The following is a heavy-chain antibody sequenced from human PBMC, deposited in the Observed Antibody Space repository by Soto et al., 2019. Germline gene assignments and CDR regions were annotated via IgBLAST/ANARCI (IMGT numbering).Heavy chain of an antibody. J-gene: IGHJ6*02. CDR2: IYHSGST. Sequence: SETLSLTCAVSGGSISSGGYSWSWIRQPPGKGLEWIGYIYHSGSTYYNPSLKSRVTISVDRSKNQFSLKLSSVTAADTAVYYCARGGATAMGEYSSSRHNYYGMDVWGQGTTVTVSS. V-gene: IGHV4-30-2*01. CDR3: ARGGATAMGEYSSSRHNYYGMDV. D-gene: IGHD6-13*01. CDR1: GGSISSGGYS.